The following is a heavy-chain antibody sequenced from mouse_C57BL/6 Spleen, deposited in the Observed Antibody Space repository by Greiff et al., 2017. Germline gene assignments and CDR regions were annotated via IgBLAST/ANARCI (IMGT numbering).Heavy chain of an antibody. CDR3: ARDYGYDGFDY. CDR2: ISYDGSN. J-gene: IGHJ2*01. Sequence: EVKLVESGPGLVKPSQSLSLTCSVTGYSITSGYYWNWIRQFPGNKLEWMGYISYDGSNNYNPSLKNRISITRDTSKNQFFLKLNSVTTEDTATYYCARDYGYDGFDYWGQGTTLTVSS. CDR1: GYSITSGYY. V-gene: IGHV3-6*01. D-gene: IGHD2-2*01.